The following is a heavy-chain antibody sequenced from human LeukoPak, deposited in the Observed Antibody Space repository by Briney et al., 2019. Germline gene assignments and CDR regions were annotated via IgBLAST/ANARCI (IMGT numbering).Heavy chain of an antibody. CDR1: GFTFSSYA. CDR2: ISGSGGRT. CDR3: AKRRDRYCTGGVCYRAYFDY. V-gene: IGHV3-23*01. Sequence: PGGSLRLSCAASGFTFSSYAMSWVRQAPGKGLEWVSAISGSGGRTYSADSVKGRFTTSRDNSKNPLYLQMNSLRAEDTAVYYCAKRRDRYCTGGVCYRAYFDYWGQGTLVTVSS. D-gene: IGHD2-8*02. J-gene: IGHJ4*02.